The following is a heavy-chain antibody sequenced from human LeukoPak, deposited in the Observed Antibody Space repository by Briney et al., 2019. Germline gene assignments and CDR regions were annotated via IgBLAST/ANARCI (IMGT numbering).Heavy chain of an antibody. CDR2: IYHSGST. Sequence: SETLSLTCTVSGYSISSGYYWGWIRQPPGKGLEWIGSIYHSGSTYYNPSLKSRVTISVDTSKNQFSLKLSSVTAADTAVYYCARDQGTMVRGDPNVDYWGQGTLVTVSS. V-gene: IGHV4-38-2*02. CDR1: GYSISSGYY. D-gene: IGHD3-10*01. CDR3: ARDQGTMVRGDPNVDY. J-gene: IGHJ4*02.